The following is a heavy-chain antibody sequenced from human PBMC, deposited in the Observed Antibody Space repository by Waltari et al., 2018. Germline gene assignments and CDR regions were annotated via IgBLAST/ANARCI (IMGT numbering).Heavy chain of an antibody. Sequence: QLQLQESGPGLVKPSETLSLTCTVSGGSISSSSYYWGWIRQPPGKGLEWIGSIYYSGSTYYNPSLKSRVTISVDTSKNQFSLKLSSVTAADTAVYYCARGGITIFGVVIPGFDYWGQGTLVTVSS. D-gene: IGHD3-3*01. J-gene: IGHJ4*02. CDR2: IYYSGST. V-gene: IGHV4-39*01. CDR3: ARGGITIFGVVIPGFDY. CDR1: GGSISSSSYY.